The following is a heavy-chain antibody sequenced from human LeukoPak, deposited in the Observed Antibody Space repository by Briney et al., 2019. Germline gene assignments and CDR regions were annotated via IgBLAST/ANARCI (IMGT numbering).Heavy chain of an antibody. J-gene: IGHJ4*02. CDR1: GGSFSGYS. CDR3: ARGFVLRYFDWLPYFDY. V-gene: IGHV4-30-2*01. Sequence: SETLSLTCAVYGGSFSGYSWSWIRQPPGKGLEWIGYIYHSGSTYYNPSLKSRVTISVDRSKNQFSLKLSSVTAADTAVYYCARGFVLRYFDWLPYFDYWGQGTLVTVSS. CDR2: IYHSGST. D-gene: IGHD3-9*01.